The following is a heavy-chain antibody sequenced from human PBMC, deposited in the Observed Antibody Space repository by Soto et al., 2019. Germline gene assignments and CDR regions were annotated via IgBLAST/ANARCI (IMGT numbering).Heavy chain of an antibody. CDR2: VSTSGRST. V-gene: IGHV3-64D*06. Sequence: GGSLRLSCSACGFIFSESTIYWVRQVPGKGLEAISAVSTSGRSTYYADSVKDRFTISRDNSKNTLFLQMGSLRPEDTAIYYCVKQAHGLDGVAFDYWGQGTQVTVSS. D-gene: IGHD2-15*01. J-gene: IGHJ4*02. CDR3: VKQAHGLDGVAFDY. CDR1: GFIFSEST.